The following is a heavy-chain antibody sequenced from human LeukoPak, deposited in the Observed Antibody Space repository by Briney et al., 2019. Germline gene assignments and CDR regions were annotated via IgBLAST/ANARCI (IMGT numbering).Heavy chain of an antibody. CDR3: ARPAVAGTNYYYYGMDV. CDR2: INTNTGNP. V-gene: IGHV7-4-1*02. D-gene: IGHD6-19*01. CDR1: GYTFTSYA. Sequence: ASVKVSCKASGYTFTSYAMNWVRQASGQGLEWMGWINTNTGNPTYAQGFTGRFVFSLDTSVSTAYLQISSLKAEDTAVYYCARPAVAGTNYYYYGMDVWGQGTTVTVSS. J-gene: IGHJ6*02.